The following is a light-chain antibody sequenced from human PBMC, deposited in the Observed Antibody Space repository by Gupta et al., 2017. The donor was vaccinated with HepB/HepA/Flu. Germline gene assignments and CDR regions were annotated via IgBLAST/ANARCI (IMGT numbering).Light chain of an antibody. CDR2: DDS. CDR3: QVWDGSSEHVV. Sequence: SSVLTQPPSVSVAPGQPARINCGGNNIGSKSVHWYRQKPGQAPVLVVYDDSNRPSGIPERFSVSKSANTATLSISRVEAGDEADYYCQVWDGSSEHVVFGGGTKLTAL. CDR1: NIGSKS. J-gene: IGLJ2*01. V-gene: IGLV3-21*02.